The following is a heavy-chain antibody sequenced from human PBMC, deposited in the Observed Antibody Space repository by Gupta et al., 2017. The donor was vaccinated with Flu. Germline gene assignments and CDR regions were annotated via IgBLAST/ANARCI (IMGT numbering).Heavy chain of an antibody. Sequence: VQLVQSGAEVKKPGASVKVSCKASGYTFTSYYMHWVRQAPGQGLEWMGIIHPSGGSKSYAQNFQGRFTKTRDTSTSTVYMKLSSLRSEATAVYYCAIEYSLAGAGTADYFDYWGQGTLVTVSS. V-gene: IGHV1-46*01. J-gene: IGHJ4*02. CDR3: AIEYSLAGAGTADYFDY. CDR1: GYTFTSYY. D-gene: IGHD6-19*01. CDR2: IHPSGGSK.